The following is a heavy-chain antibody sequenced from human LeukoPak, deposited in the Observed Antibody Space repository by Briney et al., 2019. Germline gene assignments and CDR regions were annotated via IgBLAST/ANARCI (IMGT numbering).Heavy chain of an antibody. J-gene: IGHJ5*02. CDR3: ARARRRFDP. Sequence: SETLSLTCAVYGGSFRGYYWSWIRQPPGKGLEWIGEINHSGSTNYNPSLKSRVTILVDTSKNQFSLKLSSVTAADTAVYYCARARRRFDPWGQGTLVTVSS. V-gene: IGHV4-34*01. CDR2: INHSGST. CDR1: GGSFRGYY.